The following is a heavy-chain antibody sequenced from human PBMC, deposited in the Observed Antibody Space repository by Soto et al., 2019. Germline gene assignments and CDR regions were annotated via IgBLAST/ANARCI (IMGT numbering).Heavy chain of an antibody. D-gene: IGHD2-15*01. V-gene: IGHV3-23*01. CDR2: ISGSGGST. Sequence: EVQMLESGGGLVQPGESLRLSCAASGFTFSSYAMSWVRQAPGKGLKWVSTISGSGGSTYYAESVKGRFTISRDNSKNTLYRQMNSLSAEDTAVYYCAKDRAEWGYYDYWGQGILVTVSS. CDR3: AKDRAEWGYYDY. J-gene: IGHJ4*02. CDR1: GFTFSSYA.